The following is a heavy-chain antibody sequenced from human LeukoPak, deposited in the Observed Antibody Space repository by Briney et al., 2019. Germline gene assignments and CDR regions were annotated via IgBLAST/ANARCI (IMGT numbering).Heavy chain of an antibody. CDR2: IKQDGSEK. J-gene: IGHJ4*02. CDR3: ARDGTVSYYDSSGSVFDY. CDR1: GFTFSTYW. Sequence: GGSLRLSCAGSGFTFSTYWMSWVRQAPGKGLEWVANIKQDGSEKYYVDTVKGRFTISRDNAKNSLYLQMNSLRAEDTAVYYCARDGTVSYYDSSGSVFDYWGQGTLVTVSS. D-gene: IGHD3-22*01. V-gene: IGHV3-7*01.